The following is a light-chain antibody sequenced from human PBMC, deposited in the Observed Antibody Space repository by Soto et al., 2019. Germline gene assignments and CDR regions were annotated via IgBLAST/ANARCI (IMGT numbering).Light chain of an antibody. J-gene: IGLJ1*01. CDR1: SSDSGNYNY. V-gene: IGLV2-14*03. Sequence: QSALTQPASVLGSPGQSITISCPGASSDSGNYNYVSWYQQHPGKSPKLIIYDVSNWLSGLSNRFSGSKSGNTASLTIFGFQADDEADYYCSSYTRSTTLYVFGTGSMVT. CDR3: SSYTRSTTLYV. CDR2: DVS.